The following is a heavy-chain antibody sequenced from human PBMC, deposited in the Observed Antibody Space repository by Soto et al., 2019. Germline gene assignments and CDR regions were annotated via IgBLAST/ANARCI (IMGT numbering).Heavy chain of an antibody. J-gene: IGHJ6*02. Sequence: XAVKVSCTASGYTFTGYYMNWVRQAPGQGLQWMGWINPNSGGTNYAQKFQGWVTMTRDTSISTAYMELSRLRYDDTAVYYCARAPILRSGSQLGGTTNYYGMDVWGQGTTVTVSS. CDR3: ARAPILRSGSQLGGTTNYYGMDV. CDR2: INPNSGGT. CDR1: GYTFTGYY. V-gene: IGHV1-2*04. D-gene: IGHD1-1*01.